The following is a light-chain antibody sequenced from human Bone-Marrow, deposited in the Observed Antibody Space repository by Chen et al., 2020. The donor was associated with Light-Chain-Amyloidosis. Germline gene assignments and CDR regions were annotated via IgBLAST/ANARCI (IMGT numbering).Light chain of an antibody. CDR3: AAWDDSLSGWV. J-gene: IGLJ3*02. Sequence: QSVLTQPPSASGTPGQRVTISCSGSSSNIGSNYVYWYQRLPGTAPKLLIYRNNQRPSGVPDRFSCSKSGTSASLAISGLRSEDEADYYCAAWDDSLSGWVFGGGTKLTVL. CDR2: RNN. CDR1: SSNIGSNY. V-gene: IGLV1-47*01.